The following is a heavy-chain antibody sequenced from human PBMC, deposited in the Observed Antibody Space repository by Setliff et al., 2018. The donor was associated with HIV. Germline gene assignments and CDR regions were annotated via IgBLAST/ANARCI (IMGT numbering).Heavy chain of an antibody. D-gene: IGHD3-22*01. J-gene: IGHJ1*01. CDR1: GGSFSGYY. CDR2: INHSGST. V-gene: IGHV4-34*09. Sequence: LSLTCAVYGGSFSGYYWSWIRQPPGKGLEWIGKINHSGSTYSNPSLQSRVRISVDTSKNQFSLRLSSVTAADTAVYYCARDPFPSTNYYDSSVYPFAQYFQHWGQGTLVTVSS. CDR3: ARDPFPSTNYYDSSVYPFAQYFQH.